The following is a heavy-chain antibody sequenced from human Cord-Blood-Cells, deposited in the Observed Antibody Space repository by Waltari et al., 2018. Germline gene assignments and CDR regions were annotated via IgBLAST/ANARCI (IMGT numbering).Heavy chain of an antibody. J-gene: IGHJ4*02. Sequence: VQLVESGGGVVQRGRSLRLSCAASGFAFSRYVMHWARQDPGKGLEWVAVISYDGSNKYYADSVKGRFTISRDNSKNTLYLQMNSLRAEDTAVYYCAKDALAAAFDYWGQGTLVTVSS. V-gene: IGHV3-30*18. D-gene: IGHD6-13*01. CDR1: GFAFSRYV. CDR2: ISYDGSNK. CDR3: AKDALAAAFDY.